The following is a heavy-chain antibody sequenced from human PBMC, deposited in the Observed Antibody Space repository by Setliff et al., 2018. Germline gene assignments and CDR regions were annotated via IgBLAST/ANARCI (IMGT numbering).Heavy chain of an antibody. D-gene: IGHD1-26*01. Sequence: SETLSLTCTVSGGSISPYFWSWIRQPPGKGLEWIGYIYHNGNTNFNPSLKTRVTMSVDTSKNQFALNLRSVTAADTAVYFCARDNTILGATDHWGQGTLVTVSS. CDR1: GGSISPYF. J-gene: IGHJ5*02. CDR3: ARDNTILGATDH. V-gene: IGHV4-59*01. CDR2: IYHNGNT.